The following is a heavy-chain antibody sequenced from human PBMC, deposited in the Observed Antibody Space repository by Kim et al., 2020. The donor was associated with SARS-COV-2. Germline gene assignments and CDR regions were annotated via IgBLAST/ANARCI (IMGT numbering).Heavy chain of an antibody. CDR3: GKSTAGYFDY. Sequence: GGSLRLSCSASGFTFSSHAMHWVRQAPGKGLECVSSISTTRSTTYYADSVKGRFTISRDNSKNTVYLQMSSLRTEDTAVYYCGKSTAGYFDYWGQGTLVT. CDR2: ISTTRSTT. CDR1: GFTFSSHA. V-gene: IGHV3-64D*09. J-gene: IGHJ4*02.